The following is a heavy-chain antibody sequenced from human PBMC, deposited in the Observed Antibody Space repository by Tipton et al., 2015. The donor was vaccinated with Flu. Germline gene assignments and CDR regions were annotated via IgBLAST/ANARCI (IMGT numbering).Heavy chain of an antibody. J-gene: IGHJ4*02. CDR2: ISVYNGNT. CDR3: ARELGEFDY. Sequence: QLVQSGPEVKKPGASVKVSCKASGYIFTKYDVNWVRQAPGQGLEWLGWISVYNGNTDYAQSVQGRVTMTTDTSTSTAYMELRSLRSDDTAVYYCARELGEFDYWGQGTLVTVSS. D-gene: IGHD3-16*01. CDR1: GYIFTKYD. V-gene: IGHV1-18*01.